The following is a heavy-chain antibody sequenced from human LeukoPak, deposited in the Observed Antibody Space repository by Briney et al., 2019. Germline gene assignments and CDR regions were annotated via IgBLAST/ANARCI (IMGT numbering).Heavy chain of an antibody. CDR3: ARGEALAGTDY. Sequence: GGSLRLSCAASGFIFSSYWMHWVRQAPGKGLVWVSRINSDGSSTSYADSVKGRFTISRDNAKKTLYLQMNSLRVEDTAVYYCARGEALAGTDYWGQGTQVTVSS. CDR1: GFIFSSYW. J-gene: IGHJ4*02. V-gene: IGHV3-74*01. CDR2: INSDGSST. D-gene: IGHD6-19*01.